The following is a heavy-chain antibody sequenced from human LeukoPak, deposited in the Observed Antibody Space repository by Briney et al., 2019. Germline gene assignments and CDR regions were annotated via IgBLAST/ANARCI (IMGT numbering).Heavy chain of an antibody. V-gene: IGHV4-59*01. CDR2: VYYSGST. Sequence: PSETLSLTCTVSGGSISSYYWSWIRQPPGKGQEWIGYVYYSGSTNYNPSLKSRVTISVDTSKNQFSLKLRSVTAADTAVYYCARDKGDETRASSDRFDYWGQGTLVTVSS. D-gene: IGHD3-22*01. J-gene: IGHJ4*02. CDR3: ARDKGDETRASSDRFDY. CDR1: GGSISSYY.